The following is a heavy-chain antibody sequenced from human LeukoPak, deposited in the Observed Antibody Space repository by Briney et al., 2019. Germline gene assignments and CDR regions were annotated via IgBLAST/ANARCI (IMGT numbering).Heavy chain of an antibody. CDR1: GYTFTDYH. CDR2: INVKSGVA. CDR3: ARGLPRYSSSWYGGYYFDY. V-gene: IGHV1-2*02. J-gene: IGHJ4*02. D-gene: IGHD6-13*01. Sequence: ASVNVSCKASGYTFTDYHLHWVRQAPGQEFEWMGWINVKSGVATYAQKFQGRVTMTRDTSISSAYMELSRLRSDDTAVYYCARGLPRYSSSWYGGYYFDYWGQGSLVTVSS.